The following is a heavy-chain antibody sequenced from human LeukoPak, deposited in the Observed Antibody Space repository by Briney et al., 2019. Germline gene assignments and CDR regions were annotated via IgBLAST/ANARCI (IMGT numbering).Heavy chain of an antibody. CDR2: ISGDGGST. Sequence: GGSLRLSCAASGFTFDDYAMHWVRQAPGKGLEWVSLISGDGGSTYYADSVKGRFTISRDNSKNSLYLQMNSLRTEDTALYYCAKHIRVYSSGWYSNWYFDLWGRGTLVTVSS. CDR1: GFTFDDYA. V-gene: IGHV3-43*02. J-gene: IGHJ2*01. CDR3: AKHIRVYSSGWYSNWYFDL. D-gene: IGHD6-19*01.